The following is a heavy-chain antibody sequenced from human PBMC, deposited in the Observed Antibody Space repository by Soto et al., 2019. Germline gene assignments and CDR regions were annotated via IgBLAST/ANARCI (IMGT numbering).Heavy chain of an antibody. J-gene: IGHJ4*02. CDR3: ARHSPPAYGDYAVDY. D-gene: IGHD4-17*01. CDR2: IYYSGST. V-gene: IGHV4-59*08. CDR1: GGSISSSY. Sequence: QVLLQESGPGLVKPSETLSLTCTVSGGSISSSYWSWIRQPPGRGLEWIGYIYYSGSTNSNPSLKSRVTISVDTSKNQFSLKLSSVTAADTAVYYCARHSPPAYGDYAVDYWGQGTLVTVSS.